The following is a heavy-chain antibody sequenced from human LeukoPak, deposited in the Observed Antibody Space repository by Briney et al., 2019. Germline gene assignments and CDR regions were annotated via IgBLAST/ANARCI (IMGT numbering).Heavy chain of an antibody. D-gene: IGHD1-26*01. J-gene: IGHJ4*02. CDR3: ARDRSYSLDFSLDY. Sequence: GASVKVSCKASGYTFTGYYMHWVRQAPGQGLEWMGRINPNSGGTNYAQKFQGRVTMTRDTSISTAYMELSRLRPDDTAVYYCARDRSYSLDFSLDYWGQGTLVTVSS. CDR2: INPNSGGT. V-gene: IGHV1-2*06. CDR1: GYTFTGYY.